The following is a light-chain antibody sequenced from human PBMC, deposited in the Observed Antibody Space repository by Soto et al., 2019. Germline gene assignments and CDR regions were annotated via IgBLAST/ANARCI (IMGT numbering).Light chain of an antibody. CDR2: AAS. J-gene: IGKJ4*01. CDR1: QSISSY. Sequence: DIQMTQSPSSLSASVGDRVTITCRASQSISSYLNWYQQKLGKAPKLLIYAASSLQGGAPSRFSGSGSGTDFTLTISSLQPEDFATYYCQQSYSTPLTFGGGTKVEIK. V-gene: IGKV1-39*01. CDR3: QQSYSTPLT.